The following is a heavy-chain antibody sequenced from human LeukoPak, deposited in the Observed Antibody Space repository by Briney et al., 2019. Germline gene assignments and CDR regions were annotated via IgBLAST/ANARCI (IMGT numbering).Heavy chain of an antibody. V-gene: IGHV3-23*01. D-gene: IGHD5-12*01. CDR1: GFTFTSYA. CDR2: TSGSGGTT. Sequence: GGSLRLSCAASGFTFTSYAMSWVRQAPGKGLEWVSTTSGSGGTTYYAESVKGRFTISRDNSRNTLYLQMNTLRVEDTAVYYCAKDGGSSGYEQSYRDCWGQGTLVTVSS. CDR3: AKDGGSSGYEQSYRDC. J-gene: IGHJ4*02.